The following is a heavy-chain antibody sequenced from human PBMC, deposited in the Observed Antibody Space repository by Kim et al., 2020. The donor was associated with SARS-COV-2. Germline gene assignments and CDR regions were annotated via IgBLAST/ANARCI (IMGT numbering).Heavy chain of an antibody. CDR2: INHSGST. D-gene: IGHD2-2*01. CDR3: ARGVYCSSTSCYGGFDY. J-gene: IGHJ4*02. V-gene: IGHV4-34*01. Sequence: SETLSLTCAVYGGSFSGYYWSWIRQPPGKGLEWIGEINHSGSTNYNPSLKSRVTISVDTSKNQFSLKLSSVTAADTAVYYCARGVYCSSTSCYGGFDYWGQGTLVTVSS. CDR1: GGSFSGYY.